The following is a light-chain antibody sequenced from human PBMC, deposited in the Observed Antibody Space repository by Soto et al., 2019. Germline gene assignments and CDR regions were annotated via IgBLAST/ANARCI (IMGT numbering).Light chain of an antibody. CDR3: QQRRT. V-gene: IGKV3-11*01. Sequence: EIVLTQSPATLSLSPGERATLSCRASQSVSSYLAWYQQKPGQAPRLLIYDASNRATGIPARFSGSGSGTDFTLTISSLEPGDFAVYYCQQRRTFGQGTKV. CDR1: QSVSSY. CDR2: DAS. J-gene: IGKJ1*01.